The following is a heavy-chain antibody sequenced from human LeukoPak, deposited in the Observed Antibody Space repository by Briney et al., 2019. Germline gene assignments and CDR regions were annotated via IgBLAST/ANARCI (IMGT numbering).Heavy chain of an antibody. CDR2: ISSSSSTI. V-gene: IGHV3-48*01. CDR1: GFTFSSYE. Sequence: GGSLRLSCAASGFTFSSYEMNWVRQAPGKGLEWVSYISSSSSTIYYADSVKGRFTISRDNAKNSLYLQMNSLRAEDTAVYYCARIVVVMGSDYWGQGTLVTVSS. D-gene: IGHD3-22*01. CDR3: ARIVVVMGSDY. J-gene: IGHJ4*02.